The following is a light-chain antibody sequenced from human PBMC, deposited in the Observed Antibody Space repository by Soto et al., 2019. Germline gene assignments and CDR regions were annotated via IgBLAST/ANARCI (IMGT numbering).Light chain of an antibody. V-gene: IGLV1-44*01. CDR2: RNN. CDR3: AAWDDSLSAVL. J-gene: IGLJ2*01. CDR1: SSNIGSNN. Sequence: LTQPPSASGTPGQRVTISCSGSSSNIGSNNVNWYQQLPGTAPKLLIYRNNQRPSGVPDRFSGSKSGTSASLAISGLQSEDEADYYCAAWDDSLSAVLFGGGTKLTVL.